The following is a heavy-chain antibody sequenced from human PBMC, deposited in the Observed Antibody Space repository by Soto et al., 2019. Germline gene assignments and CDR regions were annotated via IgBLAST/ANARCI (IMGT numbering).Heavy chain of an antibody. V-gene: IGHV4-30-4*01. J-gene: IGHJ6*02. CDR1: GGSISSAEHY. Sequence: PSETLSLTCIVYGGSISSAEHYWSWIRQPPGKGLEWIGYIYYSGSTYDNPSLRRRITISIDTSKNQFSLKLSSMSAADKAVYYCARGPDYHMDVWGQGTTVTVSS. CDR2: IYYSGST. CDR3: ARGPDYHMDV.